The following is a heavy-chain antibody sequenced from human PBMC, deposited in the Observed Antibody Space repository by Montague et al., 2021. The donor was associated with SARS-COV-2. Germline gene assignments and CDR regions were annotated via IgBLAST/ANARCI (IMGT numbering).Heavy chain of an antibody. V-gene: IGHV3-21*05. Sequence: SLRLSCAASGFTFSSYSMNWVRQAPGKGLEWLPYISGSGDLSYSIDSVRGRFTIFRDNAKNSLYLHMNSLRADDTAVYYCARSPTHSGNYYNPDYWGQGTLVTVSS. D-gene: IGHD3-10*01. CDR2: ISGSGDLS. CDR3: ARSPTHSGNYYNPDY. J-gene: IGHJ4*02. CDR1: GFTFSSYS.